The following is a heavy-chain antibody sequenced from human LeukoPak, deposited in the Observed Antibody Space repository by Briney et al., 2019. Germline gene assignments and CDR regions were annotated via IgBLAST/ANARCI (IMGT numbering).Heavy chain of an antibody. CDR2: FSSVGSDK. CDR3: ARGGKKGGSDSIHL. V-gene: IGHV3-21*01. CDR1: GFTFSSYA. Sequence: AGGSLRLSCAASGFTFSSYAMSWVRQVPGQGLKCVALFSSVGSDKYYADSVKGRFTISRDNAMSLVSLQLNSLRAGDTALYYCARGGKKGGSDSIHLWGPGTMVTVAS. D-gene: IGHD2-21*01. J-gene: IGHJ3*01.